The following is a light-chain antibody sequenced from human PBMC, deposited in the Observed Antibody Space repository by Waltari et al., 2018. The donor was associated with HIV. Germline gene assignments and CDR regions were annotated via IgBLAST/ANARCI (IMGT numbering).Light chain of an antibody. CDR3: NACTSPATRWL. CDR1: SSDVGGYNY. J-gene: IGLJ3*02. Sequence: QSALTQPASVSGSPGQPIIISCPVTSSDVGGYNYVSWYQQHPGKAPKLLIFDDGNRASGVSHRFSGAKSGNTGALTISRLQTEDAADYYCNACTSPATRWLFGGGTRLTVL. V-gene: IGLV2-14*03. CDR2: DDG.